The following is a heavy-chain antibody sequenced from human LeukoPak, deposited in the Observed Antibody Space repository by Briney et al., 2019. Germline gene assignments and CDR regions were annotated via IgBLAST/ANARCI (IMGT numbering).Heavy chain of an antibody. CDR2: IYYSGST. V-gene: IGHV4-39*01. J-gene: IGHJ6*03. CDR3: ARQREAYYYYMDV. D-gene: IGHD1-26*01. CDR1: GGSISSSSYY. Sequence: SETLSLTCTVSGGSISSSSYYWGWIRQPPGKGLEWIGSIYYSGSTYYNPSLKSRVTISVDTSKNQFSLKLSSVTAADTAVYYCARQREAYYYYMDVRGKGTTVTVSS.